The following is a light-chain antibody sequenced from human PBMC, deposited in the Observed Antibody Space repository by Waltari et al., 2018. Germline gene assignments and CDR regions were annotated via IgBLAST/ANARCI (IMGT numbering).Light chain of an antibody. CDR2: WAS. J-gene: IGKJ3*01. V-gene: IGKV4-1*01. CDR1: QSVLYSSNNKNY. CDR3: QQYYSTPLT. Sequence: DIVMTQSPDSLAVSLGERATIYCNSSQSVLYSSNNKNYLAWYQQKPGQPPKLLIYWASTRESGVPDRFSGSGSGTDFTLTISSLQAEDVAVYYCQQYYSTPLTFGPGTKVDIK.